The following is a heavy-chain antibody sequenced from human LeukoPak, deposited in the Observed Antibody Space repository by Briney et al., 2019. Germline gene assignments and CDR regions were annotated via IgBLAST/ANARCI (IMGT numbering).Heavy chain of an antibody. CDR3: ARGHIVVVPAAHVVYYYYGMDV. J-gene: IGHJ6*02. CDR1: GFTFSSYG. D-gene: IGHD2-2*01. CDR2: INHSGST. V-gene: IGHV4-34*01. Sequence: GSLRLSCAASGFTFSSYGMHWVRQPPGKGLEWIGEINHSGSTNYNPSLKSRVTISVDTSKNQFSLKLSSVTAADTAVYYCARGHIVVVPAAHVVYYYYGMDVWGQGTTVTVSS.